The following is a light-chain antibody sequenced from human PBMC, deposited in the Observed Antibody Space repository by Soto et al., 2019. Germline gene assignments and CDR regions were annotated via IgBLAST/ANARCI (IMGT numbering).Light chain of an antibody. Sequence: QSVLTQPASVSGSPGQSITISCTGTGSDVGGFNYVSWFQQHPGKAPKLLIYDVINRPSGVSHRFSGSKSGNTAPLTISGLQAEDEADYYCTSYTSSSTYVFGTGTKVTVL. CDR2: DVI. CDR1: GSDVGGFNY. CDR3: TSYTSSSTYV. V-gene: IGLV2-14*01. J-gene: IGLJ1*01.